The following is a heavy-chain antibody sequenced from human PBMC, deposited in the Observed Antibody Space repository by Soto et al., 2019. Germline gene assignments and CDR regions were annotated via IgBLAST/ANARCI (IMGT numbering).Heavy chain of an antibody. D-gene: IGHD3-10*01. Sequence: GGSLRLSCAASGFTFSSYGMHWVRQAPGKGLEWVAIISYDGSLKYYADSVKGRFTISRDNSKSALYLQMNSLRPEDTAVYYCAKDFKVSGSYYGSLNYYCGMDVWGQGTTVTVSS. CDR2: ISYDGSLK. CDR3: AKDFKVSGSYYGSLNYYCGMDV. CDR1: GFTFSSYG. V-gene: IGHV3-30*18. J-gene: IGHJ6*02.